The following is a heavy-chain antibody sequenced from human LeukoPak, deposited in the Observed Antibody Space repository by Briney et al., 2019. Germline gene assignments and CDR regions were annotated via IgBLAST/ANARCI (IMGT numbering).Heavy chain of an antibody. CDR1: GGTFSSYA. CDR3: ARDLGSIAARPGLYGMDV. CDR2: IIPIFGTA. D-gene: IGHD6-6*01. V-gene: IGHV1-69*13. Sequence: ASVKVSCKASGGTFSSYAISWVRQAPGQGLEWMGGIIPIFGTANYAQKFQGRVTITADESTSTAYIELSSLRSEDTAVYYCARDLGSIAARPGLYGMDVWGQGTTVTVSS. J-gene: IGHJ6*02.